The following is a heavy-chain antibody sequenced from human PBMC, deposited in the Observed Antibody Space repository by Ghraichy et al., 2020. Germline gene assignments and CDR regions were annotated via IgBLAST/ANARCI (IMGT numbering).Heavy chain of an antibody. CDR1: GFTFRSYW. V-gene: IGHV3-7*01. CDR3: ARGPHYCGGDCYSYFVY. J-gene: IGHJ4*02. CDR2: IKQDGSEK. D-gene: IGHD2-21*02. Sequence: LSLTCAASGFTFRSYWMSWVRQAPGKGLEWVANIKQDGSEKSYVDSVKGRFTVSRDNAKNSLYLQMNSLRAEDTAVYYCARGPHYCGGDCYSYFVYWGQGTLVTVSS.